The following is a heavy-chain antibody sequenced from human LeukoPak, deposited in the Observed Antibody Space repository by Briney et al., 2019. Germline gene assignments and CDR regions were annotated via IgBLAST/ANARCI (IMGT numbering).Heavy chain of an antibody. CDR2: IYYSGST. CDR3: ARVGGRLQFRNWFDP. CDR1: GGSISSSSYY. V-gene: IGHV4-61*05. D-gene: IGHD5-24*01. J-gene: IGHJ5*02. Sequence: SETLSLTCTVSGGSISSSSYYWGWICQPPGKGLEWIGYIYYSGSTNYNPSLKSRVTISVDTSKNQFSLKLSSVTAADTAVYYCARVGGRLQFRNWFDPWGQGTLVTVSS.